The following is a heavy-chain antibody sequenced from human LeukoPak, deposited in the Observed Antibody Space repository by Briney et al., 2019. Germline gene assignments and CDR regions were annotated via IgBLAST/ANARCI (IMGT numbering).Heavy chain of an antibody. CDR2: IASDGSST. J-gene: IGHJ3*01. CDR3: ARESYWNDDSAFDV. V-gene: IGHV3-74*01. Sequence: GGSLRLSCAASGFTFSSYWMNWVRQAPGKGLVWVSRIASDGSSTTYADSVKGRFSISRDNAKNTLYLQMNSLRAEDTAIYYCARESYWNDDSAFDVWGQGTMVTVSS. D-gene: IGHD1-1*01. CDR1: GFTFSSYW.